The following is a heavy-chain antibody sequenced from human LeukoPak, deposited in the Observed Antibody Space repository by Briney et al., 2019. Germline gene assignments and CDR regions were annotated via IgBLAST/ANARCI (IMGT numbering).Heavy chain of an antibody. V-gene: IGHV4-34*01. CDR3: ARQRHGSGAN. CDR1: GGSFSGYY. D-gene: IGHD3-10*01. CDR2: INHSRST. Sequence: SETLSLTCAVYGGSFSGYYWSWIRQPPGKGLEWIGEINHSRSTNYNPSLKSRVTISVDTSKNHFSLKLSSVTAADTAVYYCARQRHGSGANWGQGTLVTVSS. J-gene: IGHJ4*02.